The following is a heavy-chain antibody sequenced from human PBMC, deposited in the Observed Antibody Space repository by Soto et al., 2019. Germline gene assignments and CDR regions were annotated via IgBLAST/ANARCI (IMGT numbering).Heavy chain of an antibody. V-gene: IGHV4-30-4*01. Sequence: QLHLQESGPGLVKPSQTLSLACTVSGDTTSSADFFWSWLRQPPGEGLEWIGYVYFSGFTQSNPSLKSRLSTSVDTSKNQVSLKLSSVTAADTAVYYCARIRSTYGDYFDSWGQGTLVTVSS. CDR2: VYFSGFT. CDR3: ARIRSTYGDYFDS. CDR1: GDTTSSADFF. D-gene: IGHD4-17*01. J-gene: IGHJ4*02.